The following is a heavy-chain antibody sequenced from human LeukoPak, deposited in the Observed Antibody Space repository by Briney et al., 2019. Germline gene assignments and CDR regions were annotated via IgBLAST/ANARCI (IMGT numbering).Heavy chain of an antibody. CDR2: IGGEGGGI. CDR1: GFSFSSYV. J-gene: IGHJ4*02. D-gene: IGHD4-23*01. Sequence: GGSLRLSCAASGFSFSSYVMTWVRQAPGKGLEWVSVIGGEGGGIQYADSVKGRFSISRDNSRNTLYLQMNSLRAEDTAVYYCAKYAPPTTVVTRFFDYWGQGTLVTVSS. V-gene: IGHV3-23*01. CDR3: AKYAPPTTVVTRFFDY.